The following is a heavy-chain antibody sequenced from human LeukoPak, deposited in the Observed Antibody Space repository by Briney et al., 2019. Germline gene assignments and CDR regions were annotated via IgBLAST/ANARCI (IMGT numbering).Heavy chain of an antibody. J-gene: IGHJ6*03. D-gene: IGHD4-17*01. CDR3: ARSTTHPYYYYMDV. Sequence: GGSLRLSCAAFGLTFNNYWMSWVRQAPGKGLEWVANIKQDGSEKYYVDSVKGRFTISRDNAKNSLYLQMNSLRAEDTAVYYCARSTTHPYYYYMDVWGKGTTVTISS. V-gene: IGHV3-7*01. CDR1: GLTFNNYW. CDR2: IKQDGSEK.